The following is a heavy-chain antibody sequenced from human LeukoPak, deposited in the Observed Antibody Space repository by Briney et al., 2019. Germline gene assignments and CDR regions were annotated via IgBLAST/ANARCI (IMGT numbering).Heavy chain of an antibody. V-gene: IGHV3-49*03. J-gene: IGHJ6*02. CDR3: TRARNYYGSGSSYYYYGMDV. CDR2: IRSKAYGGTT. CDR1: GFTFGDYA. Sequence: GGSLRLSCTASGFTFGDYAMSWFRQAPGKGLEWVGFIRSKAYGGTTEYAASVKGRFTISRDDSKSIAYLQMNSLKTEDTAVYYCTRARNYYGSGSSYYYYGMDVWGQGTTVTVSS. D-gene: IGHD3-10*01.